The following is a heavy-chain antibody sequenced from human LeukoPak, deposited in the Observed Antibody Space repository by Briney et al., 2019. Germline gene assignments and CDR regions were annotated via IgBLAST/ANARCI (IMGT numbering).Heavy chain of an antibody. CDR2: ISSSSSYI. CDR3: ARRRGDIAAAGAFDY. Sequence: GGSLRLSCAASGFTFSSYSMNWVRQAPGKGLEWVSSISSSSSYIYYADSVKGRFTISRDNAKNSLYLQMNSLRAEDTAVYYCARRRGDIAAAGAFDYWGQGTLVTVSS. D-gene: IGHD6-13*01. CDR1: GFTFSSYS. V-gene: IGHV3-21*01. J-gene: IGHJ4*02.